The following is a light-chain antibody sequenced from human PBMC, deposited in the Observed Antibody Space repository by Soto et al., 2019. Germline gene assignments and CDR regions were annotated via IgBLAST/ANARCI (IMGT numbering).Light chain of an antibody. CDR3: SSFTSSNTWV. J-gene: IGLJ3*02. V-gene: IGLV2-18*02. CDR2: EVS. CDR1: SSDVGSYNR. Sequence: QSALTQPPSVSGSPGQSGTISCTGTSSDVGSYNRVSWYQQPPGTAPKLMISEVSNRPSGVPDRFFGSKSGNTASLTISGLQAEDEADYYCSSFTSSNTWVFGGGTKLTVL.